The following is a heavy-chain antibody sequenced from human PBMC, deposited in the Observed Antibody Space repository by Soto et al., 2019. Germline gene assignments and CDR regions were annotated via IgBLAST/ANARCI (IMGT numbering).Heavy chain of an antibody. V-gene: IGHV1-18*01. D-gene: IGHD1-26*01. CDR3: ARDADQWDHRFCDS. Sequence: QIHLEQSGAELKEPGASVKVSCKASSSTYIRGGFSWVRQAPGQGLEWVGWSRADRGHTNYAQKFQGRVSMTTDVSTSTTYMDLTSLTSDDTAVYYCARDADQWDHRFCDSWGQGTLVAVSS. CDR1: SSTYIRGG. CDR2: SRADRGHT. J-gene: IGHJ5*01.